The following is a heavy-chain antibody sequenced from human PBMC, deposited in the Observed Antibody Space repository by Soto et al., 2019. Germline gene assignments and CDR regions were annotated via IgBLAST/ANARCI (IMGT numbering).Heavy chain of an antibody. CDR3: ARSSSSWPHY. Sequence: EEQLLESGGGLVQPGGSLRLSCATSGFTLSAHAMSWVRQASGKGLEWVSGVSDTGGGTYYADSVKGRFTISRDTSKNTLYLQMDSLRAEDTAVYYCARSSSSWPHYWGQGTLVTVSS. D-gene: IGHD2-2*01. CDR2: VSDTGGGT. J-gene: IGHJ4*02. CDR1: GFTLSAHA. V-gene: IGHV3-23*01.